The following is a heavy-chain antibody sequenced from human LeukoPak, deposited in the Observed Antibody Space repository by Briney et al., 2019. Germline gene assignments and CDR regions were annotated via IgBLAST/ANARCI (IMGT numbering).Heavy chain of an antibody. V-gene: IGHV1-18*01. CDR2: ISTNNADT. J-gene: IGHJ3*02. CDR3: ARCHDSGTYTPDAFDI. Sequence: SVKLSCKASAGTLTSYAISWVRQAPGQGREWMGWISTNNADTSYAQKIQDRVTMTTDTSATTAFMELRSLRSDDTAVYYCARCHDSGTYTPDAFDIWGHGTMVTVSS. D-gene: IGHD1-26*01. CDR1: AGTLTSYA.